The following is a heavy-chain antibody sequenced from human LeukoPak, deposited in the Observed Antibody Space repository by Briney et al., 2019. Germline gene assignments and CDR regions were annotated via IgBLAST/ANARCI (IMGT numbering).Heavy chain of an antibody. D-gene: IGHD6-19*01. V-gene: IGHV3-30-3*01. J-gene: IGHJ4*02. CDR1: GFTFSSYA. CDR2: ISYDGSNK. CDR3: ARDKKKVYSSGCGY. Sequence: GGSLRLSCAASGFTFSSYAMHWVRQAPGKGLEWVAVISYDGSNKYYADSVKGRFTISRDNSKNTLCLQMNSLRAEDTAVYYCARDKKKVYSSGCGYWGQGTLVTVSS.